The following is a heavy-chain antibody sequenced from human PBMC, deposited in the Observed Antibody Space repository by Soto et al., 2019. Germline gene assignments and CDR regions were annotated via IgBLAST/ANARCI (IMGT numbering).Heavy chain of an antibody. Sequence: PSETLSLTCAVYGGSFSGYYWSWIRQPPGKGLEWIGEINHSGSTNYNPSLKSRVTISVDTSKNQFSLKLSSVTAADTAVYYCASASPGYSYGPYYYYYYGMDVWGQGTPVPVSS. V-gene: IGHV4-34*01. D-gene: IGHD5-18*01. CDR2: INHSGST. J-gene: IGHJ6*02. CDR3: ASASPGYSYGPYYYYYYGMDV. CDR1: GGSFSGYY.